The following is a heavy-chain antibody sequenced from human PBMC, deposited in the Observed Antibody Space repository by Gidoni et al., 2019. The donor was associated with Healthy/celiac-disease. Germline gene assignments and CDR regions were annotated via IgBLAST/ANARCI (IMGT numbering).Heavy chain of an antibody. D-gene: IGHD3-10*01. V-gene: IGHV3-74*01. Sequence: EVQLVESGGGLVQPGGSLRLSCAAPGFTFSRNWMHWVRQAPGKGLVWVPRINSDGSSTSYADSVKGRFTISRDNAKNTLYLQMNSLRAEDTAVYYCARGPYNYYGSGRGKFDPWGQGTLVTVSS. CDR3: ARGPYNYYGSGRGKFDP. CDR2: INSDGSST. J-gene: IGHJ5*02. CDR1: GFTFSRNW.